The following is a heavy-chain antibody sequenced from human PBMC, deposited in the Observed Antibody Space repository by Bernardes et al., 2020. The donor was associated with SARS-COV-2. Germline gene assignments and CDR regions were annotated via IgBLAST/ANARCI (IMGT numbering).Heavy chain of an antibody. CDR3: ARSYFGRELVS. Sequence: ASVKVSCKASGYTFTAYYMNWVRQAPGQGLEWMGWINPDSGGTNYTQKFQGRVTMTRDTSINTAYMELSRLKSDDTALYYCARSYFGRELVSWGQGTLVTVSS. CDR1: GYTFTAYY. V-gene: IGHV1-2*02. J-gene: IGHJ4*02. CDR2: INPDSGGT. D-gene: IGHD3-10*01.